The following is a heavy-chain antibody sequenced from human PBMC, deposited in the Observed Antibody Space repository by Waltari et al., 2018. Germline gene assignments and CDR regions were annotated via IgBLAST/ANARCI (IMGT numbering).Heavy chain of an antibody. CDR1: GYTFTSYG. D-gene: IGHD4-17*01. CDR3: ARDTVTTSSVGSPDY. V-gene: IGHV1-18*01. J-gene: IGHJ4*02. CDR2: ISAYNGST. Sequence: QVQLVQSGAEVQKPGASVKVSCKASGYTFTSYGVSWVRQAPGQGLEWMAWISAYNGSTHKAQKFQGRCTITTDTSTSTADMELRSLRSDDTAVYYCARDTVTTSSVGSPDYWGQGTLVTVSS.